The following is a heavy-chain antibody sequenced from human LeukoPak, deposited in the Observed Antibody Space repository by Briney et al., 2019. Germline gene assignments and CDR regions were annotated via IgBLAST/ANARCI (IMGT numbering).Heavy chain of an antibody. D-gene: IGHD3-10*01. CDR3: EAYGSV. Sequence: GRSLRLSCAASGFTFSSYGMHWVRQAPGKGLEWVANIKGDGSETNYVDFVKGRFTISRDNDKNTVYLQMNSLRAEDTAVYYCEAYGSVWGQGTLVIVSS. CDR2: IKGDGSET. V-gene: IGHV3-7*03. J-gene: IGHJ4*02. CDR1: GFTFSSYG.